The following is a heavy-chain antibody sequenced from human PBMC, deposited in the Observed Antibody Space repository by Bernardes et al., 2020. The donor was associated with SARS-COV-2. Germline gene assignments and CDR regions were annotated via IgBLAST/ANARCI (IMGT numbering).Heavy chain of an antibody. CDR3: ARDESRDYMDV. V-gene: IGHV4-4*07. CDR1: GVSIRGYY. Sequence: SETLSLTCTVSGVSIRGYYWVWIRQSAGKGLEWIGRIDTSDTTTTNYNPSLKSRVTMSVDMSKNQFSLLLSSVTAADTAVYFCARDESRDYMDVWGKGTTVTVSS. J-gene: IGHJ6*04. CDR2: IDTSDTTTT. D-gene: IGHD2-2*01.